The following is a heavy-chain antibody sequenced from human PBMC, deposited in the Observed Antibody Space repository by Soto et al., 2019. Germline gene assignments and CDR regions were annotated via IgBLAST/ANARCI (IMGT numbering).Heavy chain of an antibody. Sequence: SETLSLTCAVYGGSFSGYYWSWIRQPPGKGLEWIGEINHSGSTNYNPTLKSRVTISVDTSKNQFSLKLSSVTAAGTAVYYCAGGLVGANGGMDVWGQGTTVTVSS. D-gene: IGHD1-26*01. CDR1: GGSFSGYY. V-gene: IGHV4-34*01. J-gene: IGHJ6*02. CDR3: AGGLVGANGGMDV. CDR2: INHSGST.